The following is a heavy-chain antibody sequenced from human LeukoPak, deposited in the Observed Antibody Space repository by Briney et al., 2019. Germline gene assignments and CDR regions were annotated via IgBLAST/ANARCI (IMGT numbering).Heavy chain of an antibody. V-gene: IGHV3-48*02. Sequence: GGSLRLSCAASGFTFSSYSMNWVRQAPGKGLEWVSYISSSSSTIYYADSVKGRFTISGDNAKNSLYLQMNSLRDEDTAVYYCARDTYYYGSGSYGYWGQGTLVTVSS. CDR2: ISSSSSTI. CDR3: ARDTYYYGSGSYGY. D-gene: IGHD3-10*01. J-gene: IGHJ4*02. CDR1: GFTFSSYS.